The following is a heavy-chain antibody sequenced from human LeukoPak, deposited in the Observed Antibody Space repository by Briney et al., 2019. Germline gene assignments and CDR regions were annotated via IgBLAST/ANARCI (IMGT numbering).Heavy chain of an antibody. CDR2: IYYSGST. CDR1: GFTFSSYH. D-gene: IGHD2-2*01. Sequence: KAGGSLRLSCAASGFTFSSYHMNWIRQPPGKGLEWIGSIYYSGSTNYNPSFKSRVTISVDTSKNRISLKLSTVTAADTALYYCARLLGCRSISCPDDGFYIWGQGTMVTVSS. V-gene: IGHV4-39*01. CDR3: ARLLGCRSISCPDDGFYI. J-gene: IGHJ3*02.